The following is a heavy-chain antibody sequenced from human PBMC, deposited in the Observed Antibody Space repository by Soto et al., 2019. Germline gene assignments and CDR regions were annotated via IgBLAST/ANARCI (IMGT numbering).Heavy chain of an antibody. J-gene: IGHJ4*02. CDR3: ARDPAGLYGSGRGVDY. V-gene: IGHV1-69*08. Sequence: QVQLVQSGAEVKKPGSSVKVSCKASGGTFSSYTISWVRQAPGQGLEWMGRIIPILGIANYAQKFQGRVTITADKSTSPANMELSSLRSEDTAVYYGARDPAGLYGSGRGVDYWGQGTLVTVSS. CDR1: GGTFSSYT. D-gene: IGHD3-10*01. CDR2: IIPILGIA.